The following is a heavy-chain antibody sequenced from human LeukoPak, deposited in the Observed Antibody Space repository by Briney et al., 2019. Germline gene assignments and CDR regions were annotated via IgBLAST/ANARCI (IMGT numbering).Heavy chain of an antibody. CDR2: IIPIFGTA. V-gene: IGHV1-69*05. D-gene: IGHD3-22*01. CDR3: AREWLPRPNWFDP. CDR1: GGTFGSYA. J-gene: IGHJ5*02. Sequence: ASVKVSCKASGGTFGSYAISWVRQAPGQGLEWMGGIIPIFGTANYAQKFQGRVTITTDESTSTAYMELSSLRSEDTAVYYCAREWLPRPNWFDPWGQGTLVTVSS.